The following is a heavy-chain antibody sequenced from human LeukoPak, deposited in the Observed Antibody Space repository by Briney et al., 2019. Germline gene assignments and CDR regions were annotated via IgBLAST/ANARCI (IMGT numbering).Heavy chain of an antibody. Sequence: GESLKISCKGSGYSFTSYWIGWVRQMPGKGLEWMGPVYPGDSDARYSPSFQGQVTVSADRSISTAYLQWSSLKASDTAMYYCARQFYYDRSGFFEGAYWGQGSLVTVSS. CDR3: ARQFYYDRSGFFEGAY. J-gene: IGHJ4*02. CDR1: GYSFTSYW. CDR2: VYPGDSDA. D-gene: IGHD3-22*01. V-gene: IGHV5-51*01.